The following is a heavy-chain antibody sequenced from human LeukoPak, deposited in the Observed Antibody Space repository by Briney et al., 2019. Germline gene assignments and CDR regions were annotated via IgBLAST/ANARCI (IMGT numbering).Heavy chain of an antibody. D-gene: IGHD3-10*01. CDR1: GFIFSSYW. J-gene: IGHJ6*03. V-gene: IGHV3-7*01. CDR2: INQDGGEK. Sequence: PGGSLRLSCAASGFIFSSYWMSWVRQAPGKGLEWVANINQDGGEKYYVDSVKGRFTISRDNAKKSLYLQMNSLRAEDTAVYYCARRSGVRVTYYYYYFYMDVWGKGTTVTVSS. CDR3: ARRSGVRVTYYYYYFYMDV.